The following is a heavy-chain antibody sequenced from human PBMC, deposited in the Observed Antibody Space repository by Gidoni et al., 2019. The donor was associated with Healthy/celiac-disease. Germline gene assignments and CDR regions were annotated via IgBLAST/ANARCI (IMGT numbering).Heavy chain of an antibody. CDR2: IVVGSGNT. V-gene: IGHV1-58*01. Sequence: QMQLVQSGPEVTKPGTSVKVSCKASGFTFTSSSVQWVRQARGQRLEWIGWIVVGSGNTNYAQKFQERVTITRDMSTSTAYMELSSLRSEDTAVYYCAAPASSCSGGSCNADDYWGQGTLVTVSS. CDR3: AAPASSCSGGSCNADDY. J-gene: IGHJ4*02. CDR1: GFTFTSSS. D-gene: IGHD2-15*01.